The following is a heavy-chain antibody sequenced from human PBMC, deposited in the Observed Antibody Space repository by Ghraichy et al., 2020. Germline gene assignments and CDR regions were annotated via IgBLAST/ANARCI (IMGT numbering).Heavy chain of an antibody. CDR1: GGSFSGYY. J-gene: IGHJ4*02. V-gene: IGHV4-34*01. CDR3: ARGRTSYCSGGSCYSGLFDY. CDR2: INHSGST. Sequence: SETLSLTCAVYGGSFSGYYWSWIRQPPGKGLEWIGEINHSGSTNYNPSLKSRVTISVDTSKNQFSLKLSSVTAADTAVYYCARGRTSYCSGGSCYSGLFDYWGQGTLVTVSS. D-gene: IGHD2-15*01.